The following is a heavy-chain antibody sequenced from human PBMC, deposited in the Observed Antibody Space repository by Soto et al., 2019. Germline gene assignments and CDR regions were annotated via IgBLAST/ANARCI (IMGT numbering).Heavy chain of an antibody. D-gene: IGHD3-3*01. CDR1: GGSIRSGGYY. CDR2: IYYSGST. CDR3: ARDGGAGIFGVGFDP. V-gene: IGHV4-31*02. Sequence: LCGGSIRSGGYYWSWIRQHPGKGLEWIGYIYYSGSTYYHPSLKSRVTISVDTSKNQFSLTLSSVTAADTAVYYCARDGGAGIFGVGFDPWGQGTLVAVSS. J-gene: IGHJ5*02.